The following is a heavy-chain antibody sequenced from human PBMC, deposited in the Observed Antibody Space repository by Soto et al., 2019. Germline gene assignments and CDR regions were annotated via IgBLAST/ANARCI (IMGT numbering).Heavy chain of an antibody. CDR2: IYWDDDK. Sequence: QITLNESGPTVVRPTETLTLTCIFSGFSLTTSGVGVGWIRQSPGKAPEWLALIYWDDDKRYRASLKSRLTITKDTSKNQVVLTLSDLVPTNTATYYCAHRVLRTVFGLVTTTAIYFDFWGQGTPVAVSS. J-gene: IGHJ4*02. D-gene: IGHD3-3*01. CDR1: GFSLTTSGVG. V-gene: IGHV2-5*02. CDR3: AHRVLRTVFGLVTTTAIYFDF.